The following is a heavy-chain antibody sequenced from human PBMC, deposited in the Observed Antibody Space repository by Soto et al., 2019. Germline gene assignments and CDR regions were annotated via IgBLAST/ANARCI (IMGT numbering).Heavy chain of an antibody. CDR2: IYYSGST. CDR1: GGSISSGGYY. Sequence: QVQLQESGPGLVKPSQTLSLTCTVSGGSISSGGYYWSWIRQHPGKGLEWIGYIYYSGSTYYNPSLKSRVTISVDTSKNQFSLKLRSVTAADTAVYYCARVPGGVAIPYNWFDPWGQGTLVTVSS. CDR3: ARVPGGVAIPYNWFDP. D-gene: IGHD3-16*01. J-gene: IGHJ5*02. V-gene: IGHV4-31*03.